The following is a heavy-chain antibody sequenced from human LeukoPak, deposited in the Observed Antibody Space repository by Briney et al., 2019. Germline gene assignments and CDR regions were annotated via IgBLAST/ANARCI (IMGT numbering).Heavy chain of an antibody. Sequence: GGSLRLSSVGYDFPLSSYWMHWVRQAPGKGLEWVAQIKADGTRIVYGDSVKGRFTISRDNAKNTLFLQMNSLRPEDSAVYYCARDDVSPQAFDIWGQGTMVTVSS. D-gene: IGHD2/OR15-2a*01. CDR3: ARDDVSPQAFDI. V-gene: IGHV3-74*01. CDR1: DFPLSSYW. J-gene: IGHJ3*02. CDR2: IKADGTRI.